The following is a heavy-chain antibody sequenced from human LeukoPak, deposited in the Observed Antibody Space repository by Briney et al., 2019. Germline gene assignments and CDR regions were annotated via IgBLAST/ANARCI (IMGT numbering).Heavy chain of an antibody. V-gene: IGHV1-18*01. CDR1: GYTFSSYG. Sequence: ASVKVSCKASGYTFSSYGISWVRQVPGQGLEWMGWISAYNGNTTYAQNLQGRVTLTTDTSTSTAYMELRRLRSDDTAVYYCARDESRGPYYFDNWGQGTLVTVCS. CDR3: ARDESRGPYYFDN. CDR2: ISAYNGNT. J-gene: IGHJ4*02.